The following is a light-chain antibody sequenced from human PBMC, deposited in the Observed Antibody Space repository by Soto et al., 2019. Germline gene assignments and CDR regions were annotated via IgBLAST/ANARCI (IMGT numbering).Light chain of an antibody. CDR2: DVS. Sequence: QSALTQPASVSGSPGQSITISCTGTSSDVGGYNYVSWYQQHPGKAPKLMIYDVSNRPSGVSNRCSGSKSGNTASLTISGLQAEDEADYYCSSYTSSSTLVFGGGTQLTV. CDR3: SSYTSSSTLV. CDR1: SSDVGGYNY. V-gene: IGLV2-14*01. J-gene: IGLJ2*01.